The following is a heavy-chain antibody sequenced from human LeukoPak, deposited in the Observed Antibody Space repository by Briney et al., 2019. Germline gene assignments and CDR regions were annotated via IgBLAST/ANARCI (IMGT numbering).Heavy chain of an antibody. CDR1: GGSISSGRYY. J-gene: IGHJ5*02. CDR3: ARDPGAAGATTGSWFDP. D-gene: IGHD1-26*01. Sequence: SETLSLTCTVSGGSISSGRYYWSWIRQHPGKGLEWIEYIHYSGSAYYNPSLKSRVTISLDTSKNQFSLELDSVTAADTAVYYCARDPGAAGATTGSWFDPWGQGALDTVSS. V-gene: IGHV4-31*03. CDR2: IHYSGSA.